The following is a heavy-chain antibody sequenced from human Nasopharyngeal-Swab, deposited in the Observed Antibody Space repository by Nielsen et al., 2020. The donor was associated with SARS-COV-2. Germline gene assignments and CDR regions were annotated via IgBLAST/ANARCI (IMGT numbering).Heavy chain of an antibody. D-gene: IGHD2-8*01. CDR3: ARDLGGGYCTTINCLGS. Sequence: GESLKISCAASGFTFSSYSMNWVRQAPGKGLEWVSYISSSSSTIYYADSVKGRFTISRDNAKNSLYLQMNSLRDEDTAVYYCARDLGGGYCTTINCLGSWGQGTLVTVSS. CDR2: ISSSSSTI. V-gene: IGHV3-48*02. CDR1: GFTFSSYS. J-gene: IGHJ1*01.